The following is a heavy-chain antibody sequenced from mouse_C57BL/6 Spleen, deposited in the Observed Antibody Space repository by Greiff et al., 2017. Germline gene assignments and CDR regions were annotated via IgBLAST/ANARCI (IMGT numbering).Heavy chain of an antibody. V-gene: IGHV1-52*01. D-gene: IGHD2-1*01. CDR2: IDPSDSET. CDR3: ARGEGKSAMDY. J-gene: IGHJ4*01. Sequence: QVQLQQPGAELVRPGSSVKLSCKASGYTFTSYWMHWVKQRPIQGLEWIGNIDPSDSETNYNQKFKDKATLTVDKSSSTAYMQLSSLTSEDSEVYYCARGEGKSAMDYWGQGTSVTVSS. CDR1: GYTFTSYW.